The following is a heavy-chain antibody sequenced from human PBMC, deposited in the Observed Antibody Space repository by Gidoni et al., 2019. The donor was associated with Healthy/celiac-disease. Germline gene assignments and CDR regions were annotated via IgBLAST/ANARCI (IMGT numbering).Heavy chain of an antibody. CDR1: GFTFSGDA. V-gene: IGHV3-23*01. Sequence: EVQLLESGGGLVQPGGSLRLSCAPSGFTFSGDAMSWVRQAPGKGLEWVSAISGSGGSTYYADSVKGRFTISRDNSKNTLYLQMNSLRAEDTAVYYCAKDLAYYYDSSGASFDYWGQGTLVTVSS. D-gene: IGHD3-22*01. CDR2: ISGSGGST. CDR3: AKDLAYYYDSSGASFDY. J-gene: IGHJ4*02.